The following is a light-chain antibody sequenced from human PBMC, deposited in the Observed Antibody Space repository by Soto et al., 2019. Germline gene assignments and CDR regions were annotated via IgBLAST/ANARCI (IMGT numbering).Light chain of an antibody. J-gene: IGKJ5*01. CDR2: LGS. Sequence: DIVMTQSPPSLPVTPGEPASISCRSSQSLLQSNAHIYLGWYLQKTGQSPQILIHLGSNRASGVPDRCSGSGSGTDFTLNSSRVEAEDVGVYFCMQDRQTPNTFGEGTQLEIK. CDR1: QSLLQSNAHIY. CDR3: MQDRQTPNT. V-gene: IGKV2-28*01.